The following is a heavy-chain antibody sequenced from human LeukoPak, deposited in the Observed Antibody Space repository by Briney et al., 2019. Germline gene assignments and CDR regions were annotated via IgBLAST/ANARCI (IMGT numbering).Heavy chain of an antibody. J-gene: IGHJ6*03. D-gene: IGHD3-10*01. CDR2: ISYDGSNK. Sequence: GGSLRLSCAASGFTFSSYAMHWVRQAPGKGLEWVAVISYDGSNKYYADSVKGRFTISRDNSKNTLYLQMNSLRAEDTAVYYCARSGSYNYYYYMDVWGKGTTVTVSS. CDR3: ARSGSYNYYYYMDV. CDR1: GFTFSSYA. V-gene: IGHV3-30*04.